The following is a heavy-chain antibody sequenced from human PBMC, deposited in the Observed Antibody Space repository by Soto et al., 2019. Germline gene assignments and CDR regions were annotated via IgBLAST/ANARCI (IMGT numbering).Heavy chain of an antibody. Sequence: ASVKVSCKTSGYFFNDYHMHWVRKAPGQGLEWMGWINPKNGDTNYAQKFQDRVTMTRDTSISTVYIELSRLTSDDTAVYYCAGEAGGSNIAAVLLDPWGQGTLVTVSS. CDR1: GYFFNDYH. J-gene: IGHJ5*02. D-gene: IGHD3-3*02. V-gene: IGHV1-2*02. CDR2: INPKNGDT. CDR3: AGEAGGSNIAAVLLDP.